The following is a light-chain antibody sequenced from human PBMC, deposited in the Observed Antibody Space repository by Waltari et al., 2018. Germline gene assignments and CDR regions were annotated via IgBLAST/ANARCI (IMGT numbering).Light chain of an antibody. Sequence: EIVLTQSPGTLSLSPGERATLSCRTSQSLTKNYLAWYQQKPGQAPRLLIYGASSRAAGIPDRFSGSGSGTDFTLTISRLEPEDFAVYYCQQYGSSVLYTFGQGTKLEIK. J-gene: IGKJ2*01. V-gene: IGKV3-20*01. CDR1: QSLTKNY. CDR3: QQYGSSVLYT. CDR2: GAS.